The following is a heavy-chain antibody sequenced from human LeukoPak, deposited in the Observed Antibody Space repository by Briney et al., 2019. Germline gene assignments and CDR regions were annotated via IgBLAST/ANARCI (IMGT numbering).Heavy chain of an antibody. Sequence: SETLSLTCTVSGGSISSYYWNWIRQPPGKGLEWIGYIYYSGSTYYNPSLKSRVTISVDTSKNQLSLKLSSVTAADTAVYFCARSGGLWLLTYYFDYWGQGTLVTVSS. CDR1: GGSISSYY. CDR2: IYYSGST. J-gene: IGHJ4*02. CDR3: ARSGGLWLLTYYFDY. V-gene: IGHV4-59*12. D-gene: IGHD3-22*01.